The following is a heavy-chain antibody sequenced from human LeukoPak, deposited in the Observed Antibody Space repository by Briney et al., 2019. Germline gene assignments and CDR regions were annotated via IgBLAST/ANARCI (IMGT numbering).Heavy chain of an antibody. D-gene: IGHD3-16*02. CDR3: ERQGAYYDYVWGSYRPYYFDY. J-gene: IGHJ4*02. V-gene: IGHV4-39*01. CDR2: IYYSGST. Sequence: SETLSLTCTVSGGSISSSSYYWGWIRQPPGKGLEWIGSIYYSGSTYYNPSLKSRVTISVDTSKNQFSLKLSSVTAADTAVYYCERQGAYYDYVWGSYRPYYFDYWGQGTLVTVSS. CDR1: GGSISSSSYY.